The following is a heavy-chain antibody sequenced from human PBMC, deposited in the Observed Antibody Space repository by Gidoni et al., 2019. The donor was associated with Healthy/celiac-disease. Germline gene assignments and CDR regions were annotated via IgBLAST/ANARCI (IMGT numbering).Heavy chain of an antibody. CDR2: INAGNGNT. J-gene: IGHJ3*02. Sequence: QVQLVQSGAEVKKPGASVKVSCKASGYTFTSYAMHWVRPAPGQRLEGMGWINAGNGNTKDSQKFQGRGTMTRDTSASTAYMELSSLRSEDTAVYYCARYSSSAGGAFDIWGQGTMVTVSS. CDR1: GYTFTSYA. D-gene: IGHD6-6*01. V-gene: IGHV1-3*01. CDR3: ARYSSSAGGAFDI.